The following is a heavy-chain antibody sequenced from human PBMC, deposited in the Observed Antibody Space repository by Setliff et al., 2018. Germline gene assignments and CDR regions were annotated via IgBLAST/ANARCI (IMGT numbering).Heavy chain of an antibody. Sequence: TGGSLRLSCAGSGLTVSGNYMNWVRQAPGKGLEWVSLIYTGGNTKYADSVKGRFTISRDNSENTLYLQMNSLRPDDTAVYHCARSDGGSSGLDYWGQGTLVTVSS. CDR1: GLTVSGNY. CDR2: IYTGGNT. J-gene: IGHJ4*02. CDR3: ARSDGGSSGLDY. D-gene: IGHD2-15*01. V-gene: IGHV3-53*05.